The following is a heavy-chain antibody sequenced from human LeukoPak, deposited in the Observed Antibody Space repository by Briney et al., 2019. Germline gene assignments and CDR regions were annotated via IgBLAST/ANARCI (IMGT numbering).Heavy chain of an antibody. CDR1: GFTFSNYG. CDR3: AKGGKWDVTPFDY. D-gene: IGHD1-26*01. J-gene: IGHJ4*02. CDR2: ISGGGGST. Sequence: GGSLRLSCAASGFTFSNYGVNWVRQAPGKGLEWVSTISGGGGSTYYADSVKGRFTISRDNSKDTLYLQVNSLRAEDTAVYYCAKGGKWDVTPFDYWGQGTLVTVSS. V-gene: IGHV3-23*01.